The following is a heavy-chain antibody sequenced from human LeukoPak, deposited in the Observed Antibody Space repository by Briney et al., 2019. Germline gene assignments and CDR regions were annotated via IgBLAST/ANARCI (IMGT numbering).Heavy chain of an antibody. D-gene: IGHD3-10*01. CDR2: IWYDGSNK. CDR1: GFIFGNYG. J-gene: IGHJ4*02. V-gene: IGHV3-33*01. CDR3: AREEATYGSGDY. Sequence: GSLRLSCAASGFIFGNYGMHWVRQAPGKGLEWVAVIWYDGSNKYYGDSVKGRFTISRDNSKETLYLQMNSLRADDTAVYYCAREEATYGSGDYWGQGTLVTVSS.